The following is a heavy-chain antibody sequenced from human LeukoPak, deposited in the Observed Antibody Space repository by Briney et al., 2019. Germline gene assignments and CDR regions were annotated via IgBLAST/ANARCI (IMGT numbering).Heavy chain of an antibody. CDR2: INSDGSDT. Sequence: AGGSLRLSCAPSILIFKMYWKLCVRQAPGKGLVWVSRINSDGSDTTYADSVKGRFTISRDNAKNTLYLQVNSLRAEDTAVYYCLIRSWYQDYWGQGTLVTVSS. CDR3: LIRSWYQDY. J-gene: IGHJ4*02. D-gene: IGHD2-15*01. CDR1: ILIFKMYW. V-gene: IGHV3-74*03.